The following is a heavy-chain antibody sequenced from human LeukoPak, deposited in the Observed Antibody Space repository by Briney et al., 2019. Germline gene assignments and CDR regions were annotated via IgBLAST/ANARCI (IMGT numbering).Heavy chain of an antibody. Sequence: VASVKVSCKASGGTFSSYAISWVRQAPGQGLEWMGGIIPIFGTANYAQKFQGRVTITTDESTSTAYMELSSLRSEDTAVYYCASTPSGYDSSGYYPVYWGQGTLVTVSS. V-gene: IGHV1-69*05. D-gene: IGHD3-22*01. CDR2: IIPIFGTA. CDR3: ASTPSGYDSSGYYPVY. J-gene: IGHJ4*02. CDR1: GGTFSSYA.